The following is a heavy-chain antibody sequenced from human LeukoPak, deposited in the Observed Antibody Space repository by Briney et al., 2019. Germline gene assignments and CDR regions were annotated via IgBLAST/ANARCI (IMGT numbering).Heavy chain of an antibody. J-gene: IGHJ4*02. CDR1: GFTFTTYG. CDR2: INGSGGST. V-gene: IGHV3-23*01. D-gene: IGHD3-10*01. Sequence: GGSLRLSCAASGFTFTTYGMSWVRQAPGKGLEWVSAINGSGGSTSYADSVKGRFTISRDNSKNTLYLQMNSLRAGDTAVYYCAKDIITLVRGVRTPYFDDWGQGTLVTVSS. CDR3: AKDIITLVRGVRTPYFDD.